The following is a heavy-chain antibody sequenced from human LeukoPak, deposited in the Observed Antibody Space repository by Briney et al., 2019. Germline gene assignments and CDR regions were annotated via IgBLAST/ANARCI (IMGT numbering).Heavy chain of an antibody. CDR3: ARETVGRYYFDY. Sequence: PSETLPLTCTVSGDCINSNSHYWSWIRQPPGKGLEWIGYFYYSGGANYNPSLKSRVTISMDTSKNQFSLNLSSVTAADTAVYYCARETVGRYYFDYWGQGTLVTVSS. CDR2: FYYSGGA. CDR1: GDCINSNSHY. D-gene: IGHD1-26*01. V-gene: IGHV4-61*01. J-gene: IGHJ4*02.